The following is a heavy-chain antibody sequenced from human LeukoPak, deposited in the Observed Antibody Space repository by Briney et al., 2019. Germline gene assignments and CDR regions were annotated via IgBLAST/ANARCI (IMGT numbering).Heavy chain of an antibody. J-gene: IGHJ4*02. D-gene: IGHD2-21*01. CDR2: INPNNGGT. CDR1: GYTFTGYY. CDR3: ARIFGDGYNLVDY. V-gene: IGHV1-2*02. Sequence: ASVKVSCKASGYTFTGYYMHLVRQAPGQGLEWMGWINPNNGGTNYAQKFQGRVTMTRDTSISTAYMELSRLRSDDTAVYYCARIFGDGYNLVDYWGQGTLVTVSS.